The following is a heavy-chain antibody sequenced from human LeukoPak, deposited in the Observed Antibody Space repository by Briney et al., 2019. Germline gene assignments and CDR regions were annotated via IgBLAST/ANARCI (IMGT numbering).Heavy chain of an antibody. J-gene: IGHJ4*02. D-gene: IGHD1-26*01. CDR3: ARVAGAPEYFDY. V-gene: IGHV1-18*01. CDR2: ISAYNGNT. CDR1: GGTFSSYA. Sequence: ASVKVSCKASGGTFSSYAISWVRQAPGQGLEWMGWISAYNGNTNYAQKLQGRVTMTTDTSTSTAYMELRSLRSDDTAVYYCARVAGAPEYFDYWGQGTLVTVSS.